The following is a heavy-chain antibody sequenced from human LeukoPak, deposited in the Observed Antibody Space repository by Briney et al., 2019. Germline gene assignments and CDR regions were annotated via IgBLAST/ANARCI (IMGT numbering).Heavy chain of an antibody. J-gene: IGHJ4*02. CDR3: ARGKRGYSSSWYDY. CDR1: GGSFSGYY. Sequence: SETLSLTCAVYGGSFSGYYWSWIRQRPGKGLECIGEINHSGSTNYNPSLKSRVTISVDTSKNQFSLKLSSVTAADTAVYYCARGKRGYSSSWYDYWGQGTLVTVSS. CDR2: INHSGST. V-gene: IGHV4-34*01. D-gene: IGHD6-13*01.